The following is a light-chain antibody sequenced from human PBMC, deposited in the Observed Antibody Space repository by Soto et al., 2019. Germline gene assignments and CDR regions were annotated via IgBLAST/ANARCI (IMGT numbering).Light chain of an antibody. V-gene: IGKV4-1*01. CDR3: QQYCSTPPT. CDR2: WAS. CDR1: QSVLYSSNNNHA. Sequence: IVMTQSPDSLAVSLGERATMNCRSSQSVLYSSNNNHALAWYQQRPGQSPKLLFYWASARESGVPDRFSGTGSGTDFTLTINSLQPEDVAVYYCQQYCSTPPTFGGGTRVEIK. J-gene: IGKJ4*01.